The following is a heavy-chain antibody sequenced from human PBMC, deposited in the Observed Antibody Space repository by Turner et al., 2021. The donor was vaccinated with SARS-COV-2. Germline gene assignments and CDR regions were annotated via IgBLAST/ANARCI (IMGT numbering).Heavy chain of an antibody. Sequence: QVQLVQSRAEVKKPGSSVKVSCTASGGNFKNYGFNWVRQAPGQGLEWMGRIIPVRDMSEYEQKFQGRVTIIADKSTYYCAIEVIMRGNGYGDQTYYFDYWGQGTLVIVSS. CDR2: IIPVRDMS. J-gene: IGHJ4*02. CDR1: GGNFKNYG. D-gene: IGHD2-21*01. V-gene: IGHV1-69*02. CDR3: FDY.